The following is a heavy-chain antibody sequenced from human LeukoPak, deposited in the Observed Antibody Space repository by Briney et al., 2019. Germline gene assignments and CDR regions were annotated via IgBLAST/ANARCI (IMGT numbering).Heavy chain of an antibody. CDR3: ARVEWLPGNAFDI. D-gene: IGHD5-24*01. Sequence: GASVKVSCKASGYTFTSYAMHWVRQAPGQRLEWMGWINAGNGNTKYSQKFQGRVTITRDTSASTAYMGLSSLRSEDTAVYYCARVEWLPGNAFDIWGQGTMVTVSS. CDR2: INAGNGNT. J-gene: IGHJ3*02. CDR1: GYTFTSYA. V-gene: IGHV1-3*01.